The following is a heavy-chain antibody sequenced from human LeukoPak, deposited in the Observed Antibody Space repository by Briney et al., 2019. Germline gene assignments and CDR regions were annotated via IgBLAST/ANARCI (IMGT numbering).Heavy chain of an antibody. Sequence: SETLSLTCTVSGGSISSYYWSWIRQPPGKGLEWVGYIYYSGSTNYNPSLKSRVTISVDTSKNQFSLKLSSVTAADTAVYYCARAYDIQDAFDIWGQGTMVPVSS. V-gene: IGHV4-59*08. J-gene: IGHJ3*02. CDR3: ARAYDIQDAFDI. CDR1: GGSISSYY. D-gene: IGHD3-9*01. CDR2: IYYSGST.